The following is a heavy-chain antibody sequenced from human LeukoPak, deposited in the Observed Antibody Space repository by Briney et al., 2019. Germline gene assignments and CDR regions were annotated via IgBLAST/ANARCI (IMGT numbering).Heavy chain of an antibody. CDR1: GFTFSSYS. CDR3: ARLVAGGMATIRY. D-gene: IGHD5-24*01. CDR2: ISSSSSYI. J-gene: IGHJ4*02. V-gene: IGHV3-21*01. Sequence: GGSLRLSCAASGFTFSSYSMNWVRQAPGKGLEWVSSISSSSSYIYYADSVKGRFTISRDNAKNSLYLQMNSLRAEDTAVYYCARLVAGGMATIRYWGQGTLVTVSS.